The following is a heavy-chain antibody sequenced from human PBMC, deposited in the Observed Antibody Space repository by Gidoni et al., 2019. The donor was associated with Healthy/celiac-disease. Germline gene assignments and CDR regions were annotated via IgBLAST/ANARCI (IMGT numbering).Heavy chain of an antibody. V-gene: IGHV3-30*18. CDR3: AKRRGYDHTFDY. D-gene: IGHD5-12*01. Sequence: QVQLVEDGGGVVEPGGCRRLSCSASGFPFSSYGLHWVRQAPGKGLEWGAVISYDGSNKYYADDVKCRFTISRDNSKNTLYLQRNSLRAEDKAVYYWAKRRGYDHTFDYGGQGTLVTVSS. CDR2: ISYDGSNK. J-gene: IGHJ4*02. CDR1: GFPFSSYG.